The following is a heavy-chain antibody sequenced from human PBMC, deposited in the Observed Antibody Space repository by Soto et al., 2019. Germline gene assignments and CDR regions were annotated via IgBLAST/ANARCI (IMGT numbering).Heavy chain of an antibody. J-gene: IGHJ4*02. V-gene: IGHV3-33*01. D-gene: IGHD3-10*01. CDR2: IWYDGSKQ. Sequence: QVQLVESGGGVVQAGRSLRLSCAASGFTFSSYGIHWVRQAPGKGLEWVAIIWYDGSKQYYADSVKGRFTISRDNSKNTVYLQMNSLRVEDTAVYYCARVSYYYGSGSYRGDDYFDYWGQGALVTVSS. CDR1: GFTFSSYG. CDR3: ARVSYYYGSGSYRGDDYFDY.